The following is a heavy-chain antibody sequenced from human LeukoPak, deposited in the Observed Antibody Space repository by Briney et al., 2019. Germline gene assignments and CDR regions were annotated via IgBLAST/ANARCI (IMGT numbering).Heavy chain of an antibody. CDR3: ARVVDTHFDY. CDR1: GFTFSSYW. D-gene: IGHD5-18*01. CDR2: IKCDGSTT. Sequence: GGSLRLSCAASGFTFSSYWMHWVRQAPGKGLVWVSRIKCDGSTTTYADSVKGRFTISRDNAKNTLYLQMNSLRAEDTAVYYCARVVDTHFDYWGQGTLVTDSS. V-gene: IGHV3-74*01. J-gene: IGHJ4*02.